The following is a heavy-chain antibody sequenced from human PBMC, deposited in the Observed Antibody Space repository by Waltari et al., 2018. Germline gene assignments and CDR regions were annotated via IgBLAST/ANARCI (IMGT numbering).Heavy chain of an antibody. V-gene: IGHV4-4*07. CDR2: IYTSENT. J-gene: IGHJ4*02. D-gene: IGHD1-26*01. CDR1: GGSLSNYF. CDR3: ARENRGRSYSHFDY. Sequence: QVQLQESGPGLVQPSETLSLTCTVSGGSLSNYFWTWIRQAAGKGLEWIGRIYTSENTNYNPSLKSRVTMSVDTSKNQFSLKLNSVTAADTAVYYCARENRGRSYSHFDYWGQGTLVTVSS.